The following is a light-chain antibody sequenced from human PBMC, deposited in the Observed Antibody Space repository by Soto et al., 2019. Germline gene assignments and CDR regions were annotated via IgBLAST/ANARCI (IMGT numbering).Light chain of an antibody. Sequence: QSALTQPASESGSPGQSITISCTGTSSDIGSYNYVSWYQRHPGRAPKLLIYDVSYRPSGVSDRFSGSKSGYTAPLTISGLQTEDEADYYCSSYSGTYTVFGGGTKLTVL. CDR2: DVS. CDR1: SSDIGSYNY. V-gene: IGLV2-14*03. J-gene: IGLJ2*01. CDR3: SSYSGTYTV.